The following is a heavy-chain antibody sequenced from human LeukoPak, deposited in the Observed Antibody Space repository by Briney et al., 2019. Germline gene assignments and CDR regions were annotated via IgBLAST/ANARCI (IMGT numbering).Heavy chain of an antibody. Sequence: GGSLRLSCAASGFTFSSYSMNWVRQAPGKGLEWVSSISSSSSYIYYADSVKGRFTISRDNAKNSLYLQMNSLRAEDTAVYYCARGLAYCGGDCYSEFGCWGQGTLVTVSS. CDR1: GFTFSSYS. CDR2: ISSSSSYI. CDR3: ARGLAYCGGDCYSEFGC. J-gene: IGHJ4*02. V-gene: IGHV3-21*01. D-gene: IGHD2-21*02.